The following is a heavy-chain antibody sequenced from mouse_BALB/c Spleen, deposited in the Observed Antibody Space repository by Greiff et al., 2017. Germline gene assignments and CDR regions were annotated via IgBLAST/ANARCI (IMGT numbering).Heavy chain of an antibody. CDR2: ISDGGSYT. D-gene: IGHD1-1*01. CDR1: GFTFSDYY. Sequence: EVQVVESGGGLVKPGGSLKLSCAASGFTFSDYYMYWVRQTPEKRLEWVATISDGGSYTYYPDSVKGRFTISSDNAKNNLYLQMSSLKSEDTAMYYGARRHYYGSSSWYALDYWGQGTSVTVSA. V-gene: IGHV5-4*02. CDR3: ARRHYYGSSSWYALDY. J-gene: IGHJ4*01.